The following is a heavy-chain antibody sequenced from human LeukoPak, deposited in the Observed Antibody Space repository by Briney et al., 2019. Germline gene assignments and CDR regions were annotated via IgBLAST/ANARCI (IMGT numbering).Heavy chain of an antibody. CDR1: GLTFSSYG. Sequence: GGSLRLSCAASGLTFSSYGMNWVRQAPGKGLEWVSSISRSGDSRYHADFVRGRFTVSRDNSKNTLYLQMKSMRDEDTAVYYCAKVTGSGSYLADAFDIWGRGTVVSVSS. D-gene: IGHD3-10*01. CDR3: AKVTGSGSYLADAFDI. J-gene: IGHJ3*02. CDR2: ISRSGDSR. V-gene: IGHV3-23*01.